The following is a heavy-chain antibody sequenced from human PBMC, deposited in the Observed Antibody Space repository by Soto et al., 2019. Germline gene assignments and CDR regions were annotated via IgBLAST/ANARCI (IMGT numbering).Heavy chain of an antibody. J-gene: IGHJ4*02. CDR1: GFTFSSYS. CDR2: ISSSSTI. V-gene: IGHV3-48*04. CDR3: VRELDGYGRFDY. D-gene: IGHD1-1*01. Sequence: GGSLRLSCAASGFTFSSYSMNWVRQAPGKGLEWVSYISSSSTIYYADSVEGRFTISRDDVDNSMSLQMSRLRGEDTAVYFCVRELDGYGRFDYWGLGTPVTVSS.